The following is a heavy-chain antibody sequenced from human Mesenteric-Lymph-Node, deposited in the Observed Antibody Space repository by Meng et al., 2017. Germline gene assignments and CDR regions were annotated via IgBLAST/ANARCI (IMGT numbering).Heavy chain of an antibody. D-gene: IGHD5-18*01. CDR1: GFTFSDYY. J-gene: IGHJ4*02. V-gene: IGHV3-11*01. CDR2: ISSSGSTI. Sequence: LRLVDSGGGWVKPGGSLRLSCAASGFTFSDYYMSWIRQAPGKGLEWVSYISSSGSTIYYADSVKGRFTISRDNAKNSLYLQMNSLRAEDTAVYYCARTQLWYASHFDYWGQGTLVTVSS. CDR3: ARTQLWYASHFDY.